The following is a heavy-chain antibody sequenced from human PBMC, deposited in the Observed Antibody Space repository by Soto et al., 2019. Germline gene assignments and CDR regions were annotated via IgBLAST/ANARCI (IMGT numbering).Heavy chain of an antibody. CDR2: FDPEDGET. V-gene: IGHV1-24*01. CDR3: AAGGTGWLHSPLAY. CDR1: GHTLTELS. Sequence: QVQLLQSGAEVKKPGASVKVSCKVSGHTLTELSMHWVRQAPGRGLEWMGGFDPEDGETIFAQKFQGRVTMTEDTSPDPTLLELTRRRSEDPGVYYCAAGGTGWLHSPLAYWGPGTLVTISS. D-gene: IGHD1-1*01. J-gene: IGHJ4*02.